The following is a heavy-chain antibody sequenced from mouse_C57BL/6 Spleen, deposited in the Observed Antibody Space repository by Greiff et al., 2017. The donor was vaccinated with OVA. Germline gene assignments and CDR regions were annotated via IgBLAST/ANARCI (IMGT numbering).Heavy chain of an antibody. CDR2: IDPETGGT. V-gene: IGHV1-15*01. J-gene: IGHJ4*01. D-gene: IGHD2-12*01. Sequence: QVQLQQSGAELVRPGASVTLSCKASGYTFTDYEMHWVKQTPVHGLEWIGAIDPETGGTAYNQKFKGKAILTADKSSSTAYMELRSLTSEDSAVYYCTEDFYDEGVDYGGQGTSVTVSS. CDR1: GYTFTDYE. CDR3: TEDFYDEGVDY.